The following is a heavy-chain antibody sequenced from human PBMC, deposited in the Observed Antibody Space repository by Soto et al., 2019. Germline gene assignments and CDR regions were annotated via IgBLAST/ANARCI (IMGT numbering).Heavy chain of an antibody. CDR2: ISYDGSNK. J-gene: IGHJ5*02. D-gene: IGHD3-3*01. CDR1: GFTFRSYS. CDR3: ARENLRYYDFWSGSWFDP. Sequence: LILSCAASGFTFRSYSMHWVRQAPVKGLEWVSVISYDGSNKYYADSVKGRFTISRDNSKNTLYLQMNSLRAEDTAVYYCARENLRYYDFWSGSWFDPWGQGTLVTVSS. V-gene: IGHV3-30-3*01.